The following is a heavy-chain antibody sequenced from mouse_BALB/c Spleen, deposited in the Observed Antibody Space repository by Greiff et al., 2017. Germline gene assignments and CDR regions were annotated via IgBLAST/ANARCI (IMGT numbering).Heavy chain of an antibody. CDR2: ISNGGGST. CDR3: ARQSSYGNLYAMDY. J-gene: IGHJ4*01. Sequence: EVKVVESGGGLVQPGGSLKLSCAASGFTFSSYTMSWVRQTPEKRLEWVAYISNGGGSTYYPDTVKGRFTISRDNAKNTLYLQMSSLKSEDTAMYYCARQSSYGNLYAMDYWGQGTSGTVSS. CDR1: GFTFSSYT. D-gene: IGHD2-10*02. V-gene: IGHV5-12-2*01.